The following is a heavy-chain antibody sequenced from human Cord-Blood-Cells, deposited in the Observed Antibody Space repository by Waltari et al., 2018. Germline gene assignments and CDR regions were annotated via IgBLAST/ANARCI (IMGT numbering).Heavy chain of an antibody. J-gene: IGHJ3*02. CDR1: GFTFSSYW. CDR3: ARAGSDDAFDI. D-gene: IGHD6-6*01. Sequence: EVQLVESGGGLVQPGGSLRLSCAAPGFTFSSYWMSWVRQAPGKGLEWVANIKQDGSEKYYVDSVKGRFTISRDNAKNSLYLQMNSLRAEDTAVYYCARAGSDDAFDIWGQGTMVTVSS. CDR2: IKQDGSEK. V-gene: IGHV3-7*01.